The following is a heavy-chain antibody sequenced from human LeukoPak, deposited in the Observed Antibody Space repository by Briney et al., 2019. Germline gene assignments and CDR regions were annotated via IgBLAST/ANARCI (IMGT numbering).Heavy chain of an antibody. CDR3: ARRRYNWNAIDY. CDR1: GFTFSDFY. Sequence: GGSLRISCAASGFTFSDFYMSWIRQAPGKGLEWVSYISSSGSTIYYADSVKGRFTISRDNAKNSLYLQMNSLRAEDTAVYYCARRRYNWNAIDYWGQGTLVTVSS. CDR2: ISSSGSTI. V-gene: IGHV3-11*01. J-gene: IGHJ4*02. D-gene: IGHD1-20*01.